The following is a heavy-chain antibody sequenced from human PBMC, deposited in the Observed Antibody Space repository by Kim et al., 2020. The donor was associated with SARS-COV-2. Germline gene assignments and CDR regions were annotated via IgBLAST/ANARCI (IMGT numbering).Heavy chain of an antibody. J-gene: IGHJ4*02. CDR3: AKMQAAGADY. D-gene: IGHD6-13*01. CDR2: NK. V-gene: IGHV3-30*02. Sequence: NKQYAAHVRGRFNISREKSKNTLYMHMNSLRAEDTAVYYCAKMQAAGADYWGQGTLVTVSS.